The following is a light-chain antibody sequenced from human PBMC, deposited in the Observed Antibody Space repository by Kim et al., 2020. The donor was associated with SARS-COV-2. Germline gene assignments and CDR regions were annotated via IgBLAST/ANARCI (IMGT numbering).Light chain of an antibody. CDR3: LQDLSYPLT. Sequence: AIQMTQSPSSLSASVGDRVTITCRASQGIGNDLAWYQQKPGKAPKLLIYATSNLQSGVPSRFSGSGSVTDFTLTISSLQPEDFATYYCLQDLSYPLTFGGGTKVDIK. CDR2: ATS. CDR1: QGIGND. V-gene: IGKV1-6*01. J-gene: IGKJ4*01.